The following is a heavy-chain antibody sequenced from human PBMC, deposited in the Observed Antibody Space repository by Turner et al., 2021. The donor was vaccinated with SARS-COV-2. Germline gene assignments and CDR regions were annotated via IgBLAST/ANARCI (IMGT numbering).Heavy chain of an antibody. CDR1: GGPITGSNYY. CDR2: VYYRGST. Sequence: QLQLQESGPGLLKPSETLSLNCTVSGGPITGSNYYWGWIRQPPGKGLEWIGCVYYRGSTYYNPSLESRVTISADTSKNQFSLKLISVTAADTAMYFCARQDYDFWSGYPNWLDPWGQGTLVIVSS. D-gene: IGHD3-3*01. J-gene: IGHJ5*02. V-gene: IGHV4-39*01. CDR3: ARQDYDFWSGYPNWLDP.